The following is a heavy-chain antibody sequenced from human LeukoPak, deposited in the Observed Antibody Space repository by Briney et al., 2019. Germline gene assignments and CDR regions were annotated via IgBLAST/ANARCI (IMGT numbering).Heavy chain of an antibody. J-gene: IGHJ4*02. CDR1: GYTLTSYG. V-gene: IGHV1-18*01. Sequence: ASVKVSCEASGYTLTSYGINWMRQAPGQGLEWMGWISTQSGNTNYAQKVQGRLTLTTDRSTNTAYMELRSLRSDDTAVYYCARGAYGDRWGQGTMVTVSS. D-gene: IGHD4-17*01. CDR3: ARGAYGDR. CDR2: ISTQSGNT.